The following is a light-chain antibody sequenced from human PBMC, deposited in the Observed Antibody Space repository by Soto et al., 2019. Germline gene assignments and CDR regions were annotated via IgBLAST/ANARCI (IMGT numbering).Light chain of an antibody. J-gene: IGLJ2*01. CDR1: SSNIGAGYD. Sequence: QSVLTQPPSVSGASGQRVTISGTGTSSNIGAGYDVHWYQQLPGTAPKLLIYTTSNRPPGVPGRFSGSKFSTTASLAITGLQAEDEADYYCQSYDSSLSVVFGGGTKVTVL. CDR3: QSYDSSLSVV. V-gene: IGLV1-40*01. CDR2: TTS.